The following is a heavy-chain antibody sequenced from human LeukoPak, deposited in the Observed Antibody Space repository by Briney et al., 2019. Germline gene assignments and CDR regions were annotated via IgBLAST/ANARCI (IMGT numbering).Heavy chain of an antibody. CDR1: GYTFTGYY. J-gene: IGHJ3*02. CDR2: INPNSGGT. V-gene: IGHV1-2*02. D-gene: IGHD3-9*01. CDR3: ARDTYYDILTGRDAFDI. Sequence: ASVKVSCKASGYTFTGYYMHWVRQAPGQGLEWMGWINPNSGGTNYAQKFQGRVTMTRDTSISTAYMELSRLRSDDTAVYYCARDTYYDILTGRDAFDIWGQGTMVTVSS.